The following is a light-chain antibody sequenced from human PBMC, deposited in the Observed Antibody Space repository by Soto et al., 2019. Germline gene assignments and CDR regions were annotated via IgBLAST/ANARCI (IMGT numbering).Light chain of an antibody. CDR2: AAS. CDR3: QQYYSYPMYT. J-gene: IGKJ2*01. CDR1: QGISSY. V-gene: IGKV1-8*01. Sequence: AIRMTQSPSSFSASTGDRVTITCRASQGISSYLAWYQQKPGKAPKLLIYAASTLQSGVPSRFSGSGSGTDFTLTINCLQSEDFGTYYCQQYYSYPMYTFGQGTKLEIK.